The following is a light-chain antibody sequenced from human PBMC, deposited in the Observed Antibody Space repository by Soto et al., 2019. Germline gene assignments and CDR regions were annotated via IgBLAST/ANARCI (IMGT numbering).Light chain of an antibody. CDR3: SSYTTSTTLA. CDR1: SSDVGAYNY. CDR2: DVS. V-gene: IGLV2-14*03. J-gene: IGLJ2*01. Sequence: QSVLIQPASVAGSPGQSITISCIGTSSDVGAYNYVSWYQQHPGKAPKVIIHDVSNRPSGVSDRFSGSKSGNTASLTISGLQGEDEADYYCSSYTTSTTLAFGGGTQLTV.